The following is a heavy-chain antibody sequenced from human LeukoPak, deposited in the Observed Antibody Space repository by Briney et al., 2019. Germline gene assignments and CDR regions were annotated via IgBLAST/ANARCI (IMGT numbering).Heavy chain of an antibody. D-gene: IGHD2-8*01. CDR2: ISYDGSNK. J-gene: IGHJ3*02. Sequence: GRSLRLSCAASGFTFSSYAMHWVRQAPGKGLEWVAVISYDGSNKYYADSVKGRFTISRDNSKNTLYLQMNSLRAEGTAVYYCARVRSVYDAFDIWGQGTMVTVSS. CDR1: GFTFSSYA. CDR3: ARVRSVYDAFDI. V-gene: IGHV3-30-3*01.